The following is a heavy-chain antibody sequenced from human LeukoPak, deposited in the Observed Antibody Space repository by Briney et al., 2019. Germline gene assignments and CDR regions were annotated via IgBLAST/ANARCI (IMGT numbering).Heavy chain of an antibody. CDR1: GFTFSIYT. D-gene: IGHD2-15*01. CDR3: ARVDCSGGTCWGFGY. Sequence: GGSLRLSCAASGFTFSIYTMHWVRQAPGKGLEYVSAISSNGGNTYYANSVKGRFTISRDNSKNTLYLQMGSLRAEDMAVYYCARVDCSGGTCWGFGYWGQGTLVTVSS. CDR2: ISSNGGNT. V-gene: IGHV3-64*01. J-gene: IGHJ4*02.